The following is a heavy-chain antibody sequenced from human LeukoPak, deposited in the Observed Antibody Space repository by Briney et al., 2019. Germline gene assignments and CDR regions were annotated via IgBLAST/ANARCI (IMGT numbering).Heavy chain of an antibody. J-gene: IGHJ4*02. D-gene: IGHD3-22*01. Sequence: SVKVSCKASGGTFSSYAISWVRQAPGQGPEWMGGIIPIFGTANYAQKFQGRVTITADESTSTAYMELSSLRSEDTAVYYCARFHYDSSGYYEGYYFDYWGQGTLVTVSS. CDR2: IIPIFGTA. CDR3: ARFHYDSSGYYEGYYFDY. V-gene: IGHV1-69*13. CDR1: GGTFSSYA.